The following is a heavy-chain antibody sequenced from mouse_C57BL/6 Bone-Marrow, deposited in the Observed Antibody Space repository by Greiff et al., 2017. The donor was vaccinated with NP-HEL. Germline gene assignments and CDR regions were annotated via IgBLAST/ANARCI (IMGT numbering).Heavy chain of an antibody. Sequence: QVQLQQSGPELARPWASVKISCQAFYTFSRRVHFAIRDTNYWMQWVKQRPGQGLEWIGAIYPGNGDNSYNQKFKGKATLTADKATSEADMQRISPTSEDAAVYYCAWTLYYYGSSIFDYWGQGTTRTVAT. CDR3: SEDAAVYYCAWTLYYYGSSIFDY. J-gene: IGHJ2*01. D-gene: IGHD1-1*01. CDR1: YTFSRRVH. V-gene: IGHV1-87*01. CDR2: GQGLEWIG.